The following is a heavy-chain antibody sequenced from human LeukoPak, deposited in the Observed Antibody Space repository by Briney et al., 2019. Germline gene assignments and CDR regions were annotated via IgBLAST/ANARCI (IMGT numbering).Heavy chain of an antibody. CDR2: IYYSGST. J-gene: IGHJ4*02. CDR3: ARGPRGYSGYDSLHDYGDYPSGG. D-gene: IGHD5-12*01. Sequence: KPSETLSLTCTVSGGSVSSGSYYWSWIRQPPGKGLEWIGYIYYSGSTNYNPSLKSRVTISVDTSKNQFSLKLSSVTAADTAVYYCARGPRGYSGYDSLHDYGDYPSGGWGQGTLVTVSS. CDR1: GGSVSSGSYY. V-gene: IGHV4-61*01.